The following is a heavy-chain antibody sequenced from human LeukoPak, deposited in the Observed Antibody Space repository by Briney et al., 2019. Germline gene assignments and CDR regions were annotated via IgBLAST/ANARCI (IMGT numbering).Heavy chain of an antibody. D-gene: IGHD5-18*01. Sequence: PSETLSRTCTVSGGSISSYYWSWIRQPAGKGLEWIGRIYTSGSTKYNPSLKSRVTISVDTSKNQFSLTLSSVTTADTAVYYCARGQKYRNGYTVTELGSGYFAYWGQGTLVTVSS. CDR2: IYTSGST. J-gene: IGHJ4*02. CDR3: ARGQKYRNGYTVTELGSGYFAY. V-gene: IGHV4-4*07. CDR1: GGSISSYY.